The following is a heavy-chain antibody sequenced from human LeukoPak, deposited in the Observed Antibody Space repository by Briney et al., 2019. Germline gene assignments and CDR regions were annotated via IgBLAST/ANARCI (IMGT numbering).Heavy chain of an antibody. CDR3: ARHVSVDPDSPTTSGKRSAGFEI. CDR2: IYPGDADT. J-gene: IGHJ3*02. Sequence: GESLKISCQGLGYRFDNYWVAWVRQRPGKGLEWMGIIYPGDADTAYSPSFQGQVTISADTSIMTVYLQWTSLEASDTAMYYCARHVSVDPDSPTTSGKRSAGFEIWGQGTMVIVSS. D-gene: IGHD4-23*01. V-gene: IGHV5-51*01. CDR1: GYRFDNYW.